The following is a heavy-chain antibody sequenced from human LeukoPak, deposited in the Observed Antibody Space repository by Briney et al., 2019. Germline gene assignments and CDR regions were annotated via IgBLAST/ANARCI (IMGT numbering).Heavy chain of an antibody. J-gene: IGHJ5*02. CDR3: ARVGYGFDIVVVPAAIDWFDP. Sequence: ASVKVSCKASGGTFSSYAISWVRQAPGQGLEWMGGIIPIFGTAHYAQKFQGRVTITADESTSTAYMELSSLRSEDTAVYYCARVGYGFDIVVVPAAIDWFDPWGQGTLVTVSS. V-gene: IGHV1-69*13. D-gene: IGHD2-2*01. CDR1: GGTFSSYA. CDR2: IIPIFGTA.